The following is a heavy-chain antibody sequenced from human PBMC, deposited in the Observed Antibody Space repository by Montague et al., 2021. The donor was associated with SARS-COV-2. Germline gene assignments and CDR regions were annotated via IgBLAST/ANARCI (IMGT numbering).Heavy chain of an antibody. D-gene: IGHD2-2*01. CDR1: GGSISSGSYY. CDR2: IYTSGST. J-gene: IGHJ6*02. Sequence: TLSLTCTVSGGSISSGSYYWSWIRQPAGKGLEWIGRIYTSGSTNYNASLKSRVTISVDTSKNQFSLKLSSVTAADTAVYYCASEQIVVVPAAPYYYYGMDVWGQGTTVTVSS. CDR3: ASEQIVVVPAAPYYYYGMDV. V-gene: IGHV4-61*02.